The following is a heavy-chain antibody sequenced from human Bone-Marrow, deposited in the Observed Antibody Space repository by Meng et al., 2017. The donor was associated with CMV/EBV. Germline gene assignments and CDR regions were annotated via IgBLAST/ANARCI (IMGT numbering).Heavy chain of an antibody. CDR2: IWYDGGNK. D-gene: IGHD3-22*01. V-gene: IGHV3-33*08. CDR3: TVRFDY. J-gene: IGHJ4*02. Sequence: GESLKISCAASGFTFSGSAMHWVRQAPGKGLEWVAVIWYDGGNKYYADSVKGRFTISRDNSKNTLYLQMNSLRAEDTAVYYCTVRFDYWGQGTLVTVSS. CDR1: GFTFSGSA.